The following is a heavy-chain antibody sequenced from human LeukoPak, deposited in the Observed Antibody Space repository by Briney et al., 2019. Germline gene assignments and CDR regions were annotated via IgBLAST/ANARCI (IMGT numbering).Heavy chain of an antibody. CDR3: AWSLIVASGEY. Sequence: PGGSLRLSCAASGFRFDSFYMGWIRQVPGKGLDYIALISASGAVPYYAESVKGRFTISRDNAKNSVSLQMNSLSADDTAVYYCAWSLIVASGEYRGQGTLVTVSS. J-gene: IGHJ4*02. V-gene: IGHV3-11*04. CDR1: GFRFDSFY. D-gene: IGHD3-10*01. CDR2: ISASGAVP.